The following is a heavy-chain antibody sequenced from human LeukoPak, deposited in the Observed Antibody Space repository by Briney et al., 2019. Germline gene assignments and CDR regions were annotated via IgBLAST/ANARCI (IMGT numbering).Heavy chain of an antibody. CDR1: GFTFNKFA. D-gene: IGHD6-19*01. CDR3: AREGECGSGCNDY. Sequence: HPGGSLRLSCAASGFTFNKFAMSWVRQAPGKGLEWVSGIIENGGETYYADSVKGRFTISRDNSKNTLYLQMNSLRAEDTAVYYCAREGECGSGCNDYWGQGTLVTVSS. J-gene: IGHJ4*02. CDR2: IIENGGET. V-gene: IGHV3-23*01.